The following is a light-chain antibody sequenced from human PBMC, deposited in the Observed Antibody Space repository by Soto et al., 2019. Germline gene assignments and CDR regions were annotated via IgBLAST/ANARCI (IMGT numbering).Light chain of an antibody. Sequence: IQMTQSPSVMSASVGDTVTITCRASQGISSYLAWYQKKPGKAPKLLIYAASTLQSGVPSRFSGSGSGTDFTLTINYLQSEDFATYYCQQYYSYPRAFGQGTKVDIK. V-gene: IGKV1-8*01. CDR1: QGISSY. CDR2: AAS. CDR3: QQYYSYPRA. J-gene: IGKJ1*01.